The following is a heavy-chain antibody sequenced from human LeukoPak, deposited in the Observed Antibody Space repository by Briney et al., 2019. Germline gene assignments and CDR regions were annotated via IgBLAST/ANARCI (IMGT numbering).Heavy chain of an antibody. CDR1: GYTFTSYG. CDR2: ISAYNGNT. Sequence: ASMKVSCKASGYTFTSYGISWVRQAPGQRLEWMGWISAYNGNTNYAQKLQGRVTMTTDTSTSTAYMELRSLRSDDTAVYYCARGNDILTGYHNFPRYYYYYYGMDVWGQGTTVTVSS. V-gene: IGHV1-18*01. D-gene: IGHD3-9*01. J-gene: IGHJ6*02. CDR3: ARGNDILTGYHNFPRYYYYYYGMDV.